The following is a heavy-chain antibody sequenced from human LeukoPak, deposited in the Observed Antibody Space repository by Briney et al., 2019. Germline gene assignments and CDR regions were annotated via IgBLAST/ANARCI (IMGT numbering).Heavy chain of an antibody. D-gene: IGHD1-14*01. Sequence: GGSLRLSCAASGFSFSAPWMTWVRQAPGKGLEWVANMNPDGSAKYYVDSVKGRFTTYRDNAQSSVFLEMNSLRADDTAVYYCARDPYHGALDIWGQGTMVTVSS. V-gene: IGHV3-7*01. CDR2: MNPDGSAK. CDR1: GFSFSAPW. J-gene: IGHJ3*02. CDR3: ARDPYHGALDI.